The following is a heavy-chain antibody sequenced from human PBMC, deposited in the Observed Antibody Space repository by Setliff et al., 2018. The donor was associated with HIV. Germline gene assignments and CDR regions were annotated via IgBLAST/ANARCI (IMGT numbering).Heavy chain of an antibody. V-gene: IGHV4-4*07. D-gene: IGHD3-10*01. Sequence: LSLTCTVSGGSFNNYHWSWIRQPAGKGLEWIGRIYDRGANNYKPSLKSRVTMSIDKSNNQFSLYLTSVTAADTAIYYCARDRHYYGSGSYGPWGQGILVTVSS. J-gene: IGHJ5*02. CDR1: GGSFNNYH. CDR2: IYDRGAN. CDR3: ARDRHYYGSGSYGP.